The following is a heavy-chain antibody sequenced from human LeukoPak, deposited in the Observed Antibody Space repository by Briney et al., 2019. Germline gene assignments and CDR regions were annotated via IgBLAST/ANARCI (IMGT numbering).Heavy chain of an antibody. Sequence: GASVKVSCKASGGTFSSYAISWVRQAPGQGLEWMGGIIPIFGTANYAQKFQGRVTITADKSTSTAYMELSSLRSEDTAVYYCARGLYDSSGYYSAFDIWGQGTMVTVSS. CDR2: IIPIFGTA. J-gene: IGHJ3*02. D-gene: IGHD3-22*01. CDR1: GGTFSSYA. V-gene: IGHV1-69*06. CDR3: ARGLYDSSGYYSAFDI.